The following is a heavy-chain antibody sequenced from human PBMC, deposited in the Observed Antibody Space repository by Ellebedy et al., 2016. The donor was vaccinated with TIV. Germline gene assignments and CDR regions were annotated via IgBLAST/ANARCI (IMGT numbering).Heavy chain of an antibody. CDR2: IQPEGSEK. CDR3: ARYGYYYTMDV. CDR1: GFTFSSYS. V-gene: IGHV3-7*03. J-gene: IGHJ6*02. D-gene: IGHD4-17*01. Sequence: GESLKISCAASGFTFSSYSMGWVRQAPGKGLERVANIQPEGSEKYYVDSVKGRCTISRDNAKNSLYLQMNSLRAEDTAVYYCARYGYYYTMDVWGQGTTVTVSS.